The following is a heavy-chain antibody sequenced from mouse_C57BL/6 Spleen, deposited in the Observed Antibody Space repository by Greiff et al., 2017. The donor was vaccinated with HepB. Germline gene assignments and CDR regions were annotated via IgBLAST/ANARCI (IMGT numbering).Heavy chain of an antibody. J-gene: IGHJ3*01. CDR3: ARGGLLAWFAY. Sequence: VQLQQSGPGMVKPSQSLSLTCTVTGYSITSGYDWHWIRHFPGNKLEWMGYISYSGSTNYNPSLKSRISITHDTSKNHFFLKLNSVTTEDTATYYCARGGLLAWFAYWGQGTLVTVSA. D-gene: IGHD2-3*01. V-gene: IGHV3-1*01. CDR1: GYSITSGYD. CDR2: ISYSGST.